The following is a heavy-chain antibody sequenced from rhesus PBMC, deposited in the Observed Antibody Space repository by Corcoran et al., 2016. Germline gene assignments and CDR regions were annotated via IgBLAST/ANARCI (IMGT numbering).Heavy chain of an antibody. CDR3: ATGGFSTYRDN. V-gene: IGHV4-80*01. CDR2: MDVNGYVA. D-gene: IGHD2-15*01. Sequence: QVQLRESGPGLVKPSETLSLTCAVFGVPISSYWWAWIRQPPGTGLEGIGDMDVNGYVAHYNPSLKSRVIISKDASKTQVSLRITSLTVADTAIYYCATGGFSTYRDNWGQGVLVTVSS. J-gene: IGHJ4*01. CDR1: GVPISSYW.